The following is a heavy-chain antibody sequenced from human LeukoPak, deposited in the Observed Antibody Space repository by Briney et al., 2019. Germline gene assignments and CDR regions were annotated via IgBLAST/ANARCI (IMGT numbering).Heavy chain of an antibody. V-gene: IGHV3-23*01. Sequence: GGSLRLSCAASGFTFSSHAMSWVRQAPGKGLEWVSAISGSGGSTYYADSVKGRFTISRDNSKNTLYLQMNSLRAEDTAVYYCAKDKILWGSGSYSSSDYWGQGTLVTVSS. CDR3: AKDKILWGSGSYSSSDY. CDR2: ISGSGGST. D-gene: IGHD3-10*01. J-gene: IGHJ4*02. CDR1: GFTFSSHA.